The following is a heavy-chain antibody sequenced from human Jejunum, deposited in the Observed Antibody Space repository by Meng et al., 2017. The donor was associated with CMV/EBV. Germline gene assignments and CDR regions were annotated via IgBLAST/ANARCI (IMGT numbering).Heavy chain of an antibody. Sequence: CAVYGGSFTGYYCAWIRQPPGKGLEWIGEINYSESINYNPSLKSGVTMSVDTSKNQFSLKLRSVTAADTAVYYCARRVGSGKYYFDFWSQGSLVTVSS. CDR1: GGSFTGYY. J-gene: IGHJ4*02. CDR3: ARRVGSGKYYFDF. CDR2: INYSESI. D-gene: IGHD3-10*01. V-gene: IGHV4-34*01.